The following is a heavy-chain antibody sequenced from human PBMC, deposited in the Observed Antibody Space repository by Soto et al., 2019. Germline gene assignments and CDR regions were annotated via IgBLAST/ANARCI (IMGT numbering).Heavy chain of an antibody. D-gene: IGHD6-13*01. CDR3: AGEKKSSWYFYGMDV. CDR1: GFAFSSYW. J-gene: IGHJ6*02. Sequence: PGGSLRLSCAASGFAFSSYWMHWVRQAPGKGLVWVSRINSDGSSTSYADSVKGRFTISRDNAKNTLYLQMNSLRAEDTAVYYCAGEKKSSWYFYGMDVWGQGTTVTVSS. V-gene: IGHV3-74*01. CDR2: INSDGSST.